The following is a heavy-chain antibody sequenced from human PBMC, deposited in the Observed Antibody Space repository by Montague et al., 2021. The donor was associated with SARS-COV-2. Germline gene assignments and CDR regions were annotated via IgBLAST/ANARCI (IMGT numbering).Heavy chain of an antibody. V-gene: IGHV3-30*04. CDR2: ISYDGSNK. Sequence: SLRLSCAASGFTFSSYAMYWVRQAPGKWLEWVALISYDGSNKYYADSVKGRFTISRDNSKNTLYLQMNSLRAEDTAVYYCARDSGSSFDPWGQGTLVTVSS. D-gene: IGHD1-26*01. CDR1: GFTFSSYA. CDR3: ARDSGSSFDP. J-gene: IGHJ5*02.